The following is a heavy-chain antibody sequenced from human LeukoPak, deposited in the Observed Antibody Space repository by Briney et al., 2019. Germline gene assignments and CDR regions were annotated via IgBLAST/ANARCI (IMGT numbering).Heavy chain of an antibody. Sequence: PGGSLRLSCAASGFTFSSYGMPWVRQAPGKGLEWVAVIWYDGSNKYYADSVKGRFTISRDNSKNTLYLQMNSLRAEDTAVYYCAREMDTAMVANCLDYWGQGTLVTVSS. J-gene: IGHJ4*02. CDR2: IWYDGSNK. CDR3: AREMDTAMVANCLDY. V-gene: IGHV3-33*08. D-gene: IGHD5-18*01. CDR1: GFTFSSYG.